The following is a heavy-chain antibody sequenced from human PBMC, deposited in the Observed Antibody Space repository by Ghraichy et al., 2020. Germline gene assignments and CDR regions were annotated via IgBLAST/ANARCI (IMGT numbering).Heavy chain of an antibody. CDR2: IYYSGST. D-gene: IGHD2-8*01. CDR1: GGSISSYY. J-gene: IGHJ6*02. Sequence: SETLSLTCTVSGGSISSYYWSWIRQPPGKGLEWIGYIYYSGSTNYNPSLKSRVTISVDTSKNQFSLKLSSVTAADTAVYYCARDGRYCTNGVCYPRVSGMDFWGQGTTVTVSS. V-gene: IGHV4-59*01. CDR3: ARDGRYCTNGVCYPRVSGMDF.